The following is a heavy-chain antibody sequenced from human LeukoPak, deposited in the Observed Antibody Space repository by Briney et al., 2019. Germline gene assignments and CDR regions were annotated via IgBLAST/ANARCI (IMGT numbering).Heavy chain of an antibody. CDR2: IYYSGST. Sequence: PETLSLTCTVSGGSISSYYWSWIRQPPGKGLEWIGYIYYSGSTNYNPSLKSRVTISVDTSKNQFSLKLSSVTAADTAVYYCARRLGDYWGQGTLVTVSS. V-gene: IGHV4-59*01. J-gene: IGHJ4*02. D-gene: IGHD5-12*01. CDR1: GGSISSYY. CDR3: ARRLGDY.